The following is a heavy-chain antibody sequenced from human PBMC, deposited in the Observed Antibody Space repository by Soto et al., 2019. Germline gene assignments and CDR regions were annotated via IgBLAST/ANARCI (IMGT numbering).Heavy chain of an antibody. CDR2: INAGNGNT. V-gene: IGHV1-3*01. D-gene: IGHD1-26*01. CDR3: ASDSGSYRGHFDY. J-gene: IGHJ4*02. Sequence: QVQLVQSGAEVKKPGASVKVSCKASGYTFTSYAMHWVRQAPGQRLEWIGWINAGNGNTKYSQKFQGRVTITRDTSASTAYMELSSLRSEDTAVYYCASDSGSYRGHFDYWGQGTLVTVSS. CDR1: GYTFTSYA.